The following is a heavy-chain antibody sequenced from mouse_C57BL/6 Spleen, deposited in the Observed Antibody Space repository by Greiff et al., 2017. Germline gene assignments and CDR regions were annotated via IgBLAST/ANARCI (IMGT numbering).Heavy chain of an antibody. J-gene: IGHJ3*01. V-gene: IGHV1-15*01. CDR3: TSYYAWAY. CDR2: IDPETGGT. D-gene: IGHD1-1*01. CDR1: GYTFTDYE. Sequence: QVQLQQPGAELVRPGASVTLSCKASGYTFTDYEMHWVKQTPVHGLEWIGAIDPETGGTAYNQKFKGKAILTADKSSSTAYMELRSLTSEDSAVYYCTSYYAWAYWGQGTLVTVSA.